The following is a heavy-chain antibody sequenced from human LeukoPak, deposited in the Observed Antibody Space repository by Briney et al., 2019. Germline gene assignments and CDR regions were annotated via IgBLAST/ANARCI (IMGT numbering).Heavy chain of an antibody. D-gene: IGHD3-3*01. J-gene: IGHJ5*02. CDR2: IYTSGST. V-gene: IGHV4-4*07. Sequence: SETLSLTCTVSGGSISSYYWSWIRQPAGKGLEWIGRIYTSGSTNYNPSLKSRVTMSVDTSKNQFSLKLGSVTAADTAVYYCARDQTDYDFWSGYYTGTNWFDPWGQGTLVTVSS. CDR1: GGSISSYY. CDR3: ARDQTDYDFWSGYYTGTNWFDP.